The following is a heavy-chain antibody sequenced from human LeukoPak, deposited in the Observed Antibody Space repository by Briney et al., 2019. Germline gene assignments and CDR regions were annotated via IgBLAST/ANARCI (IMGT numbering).Heavy chain of an antibody. CDR1: GFTFSSYA. Sequence: PGGSLRLSCAASGFTFSSYAMSWVRQAPGKGLEWVSAISGSGGSTYYADSVKGRFTISRDNSKNSLYLQMNSLRAEDTAVYYCARDPVRVPATGRGVGNWFDPWGQGTLVTVSS. D-gene: IGHD3-10*01. V-gene: IGHV3-23*01. CDR2: ISGSGGST. CDR3: ARDPVRVPATGRGVGNWFDP. J-gene: IGHJ5*02.